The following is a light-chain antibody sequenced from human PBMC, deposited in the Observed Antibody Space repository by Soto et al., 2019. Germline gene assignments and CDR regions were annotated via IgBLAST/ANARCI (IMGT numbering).Light chain of an antibody. V-gene: IGLV3-9*01. Sequence: SYELTQPLSVSVALGQTARITCGGNNIGSKNVHWYQQKPGQAPVLVIYRDSNRPSGIPERFSGSNSGNTATLTISRAQAGDGADFCCQVWNSSTERVFGGGTKLTVL. CDR2: RDS. CDR1: NIGSKN. CDR3: QVWNSSTERV. J-gene: IGLJ3*02.